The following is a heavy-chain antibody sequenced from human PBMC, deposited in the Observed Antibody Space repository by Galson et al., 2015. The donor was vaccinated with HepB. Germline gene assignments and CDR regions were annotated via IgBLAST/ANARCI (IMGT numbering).Heavy chain of an antibody. Sequence: SLRLSCAASGFTFSRYSMNWVRQAPGKGLEWVSSISSSSSYIYYADSVKGRFTISRDNAKNSLYLQMNSLRAEDTAVYYCARGYYDSSGYYDYWGQGTLVTVSS. CDR3: ARGYYDSSGYYDY. CDR2: ISSSSSYI. CDR1: GFTFSRYS. J-gene: IGHJ4*02. V-gene: IGHV3-21*01. D-gene: IGHD3-22*01.